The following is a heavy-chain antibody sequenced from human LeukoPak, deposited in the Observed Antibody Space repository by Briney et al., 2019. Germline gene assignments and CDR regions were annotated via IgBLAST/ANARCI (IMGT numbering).Heavy chain of an antibody. V-gene: IGHV1-18*01. D-gene: IGHD2-15*01. CDR3: VRDYFCSGGTCDDCFDP. CDR2: ISTYDHDT. CDR1: GYTFTNYG. J-gene: IGHJ5*02. Sequence: ASVTVSCMASGYTFTNYGISWVRQAPGQGLEWMAWISTYDHDTNYAQKFRGRVTMTTDTSTSTAYMELRSLGSDDTAVYYCVRDYFCSGGTCDDCFDPWGQGTLVTVSS.